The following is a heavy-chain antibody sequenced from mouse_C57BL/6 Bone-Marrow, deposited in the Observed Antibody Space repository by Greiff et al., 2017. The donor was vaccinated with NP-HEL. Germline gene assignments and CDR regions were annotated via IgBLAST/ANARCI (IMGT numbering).Heavy chain of an antibody. Sequence: EVQLQQSGAELVRPGASVKLSCTASGFNIKDDYMHWVKQRPEQGLEWIGWIDPENGDTEYASKFQGKATITADTSSNTAYLQLSSLTSEDTAVYYCTTHYTFAYWGQGTLVTVSA. CDR2: IDPENGDT. V-gene: IGHV14-4*01. J-gene: IGHJ3*01. D-gene: IGHD2-12*01. CDR3: TTHYTFAY. CDR1: GFNIKDDY.